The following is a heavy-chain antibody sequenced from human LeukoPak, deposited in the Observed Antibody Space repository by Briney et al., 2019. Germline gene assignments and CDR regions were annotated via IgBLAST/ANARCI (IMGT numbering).Heavy chain of an antibody. J-gene: IGHJ3*02. D-gene: IGHD5-12*01. V-gene: IGHV3-48*01. CDR2: ITNSSSTI. CDR1: GFTFSSYD. CDR3: ARSSGYDAFDI. Sequence: GGSLRLSCAASGFTFSSYDMNWVRQAPGKGLEWVSYITNSSSTIYYADSVKGRFTVSRDNAKNSLYLQMNSLRAEDTAVYYCARSSGYDAFDIWGQGTMVTVSS.